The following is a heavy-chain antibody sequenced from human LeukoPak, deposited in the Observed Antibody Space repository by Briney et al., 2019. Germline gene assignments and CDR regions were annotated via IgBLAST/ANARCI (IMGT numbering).Heavy chain of an antibody. D-gene: IGHD2-2*02. V-gene: IGHV3-74*01. CDR2: INTDGSSP. J-gene: IGHJ4*02. CDR1: GFTFSTYW. Sequence: PGGSLRLSCAASGFTFSTYWMYWVRQAPGKGLVWVSHINTDGSSPNYADSVKGRFTISRDNAKNTLYLQMNSLRAEDTAVYYCARDILFDYWGQGTLVTVSS. CDR3: ARDILFDY.